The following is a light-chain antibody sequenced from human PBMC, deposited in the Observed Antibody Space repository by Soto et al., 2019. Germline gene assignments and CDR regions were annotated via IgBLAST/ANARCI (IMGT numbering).Light chain of an antibody. CDR1: QSVSSSY. V-gene: IGKV3-20*01. J-gene: IGKJ2*01. CDR3: PQYGSSPWT. CDR2: GAS. Sequence: EIVLTQSPGTLSLSPGERATLSCRASQSVSSSYLAWYQQKPGQAPRLLIYGASSRDTGIPDRFSGSGSGTDFTLTISRLEPEDFAVYYCPQYGSSPWTFGQGTKLEIK.